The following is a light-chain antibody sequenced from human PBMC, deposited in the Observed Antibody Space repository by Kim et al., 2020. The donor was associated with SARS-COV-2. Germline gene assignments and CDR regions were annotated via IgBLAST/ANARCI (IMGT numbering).Light chain of an antibody. Sequence: GQTVTISCTGSSPKIGAGYDVHWYQQLPGTAPKLLIYGNSNRPSGVPDRFSGSKSGTSASLAITGLQAEDEADYYCQSYDSSLSGLFGGGTQLTVL. J-gene: IGLJ2*01. CDR1: SPKIGAGYD. V-gene: IGLV1-40*01. CDR2: GNS. CDR3: QSYDSSLSGL.